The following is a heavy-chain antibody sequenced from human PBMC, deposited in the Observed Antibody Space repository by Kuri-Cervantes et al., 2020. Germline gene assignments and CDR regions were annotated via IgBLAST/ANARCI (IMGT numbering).Heavy chain of an antibody. CDR1: GGTFSSYT. CDR2: IIPILGIA. D-gene: IGHD3-9*01. V-gene: IGHV1-69*04. Sequence: SVTVSCKASGGTFSSYTISWVRQAPGQGLEWMGRIIPILGIANYAQKFQGRVTITADKSTSTAYMELSSLRSEDTAVYYCARDYDILTGRDYWGQGTLVTVSS. J-gene: IGHJ4*02. CDR3: ARDYDILTGRDY.